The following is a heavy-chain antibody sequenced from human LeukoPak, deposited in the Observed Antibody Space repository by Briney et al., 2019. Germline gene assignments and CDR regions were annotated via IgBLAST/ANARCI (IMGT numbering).Heavy chain of an antibody. Sequence: SETLSLTCAVYGGSFSDYYWSWIRQPPGKGLEWIGEINHSGSTNYNPSLKSRVTISVDTSKNQFSLKLSSVTAADTAVYYCARGLRYYGSGSNFDYWGQGTLVTVSS. CDR3: ARGLRYYGSGSNFDY. CDR1: GGSFSDYY. V-gene: IGHV4-34*01. D-gene: IGHD3-10*01. CDR2: INHSGST. J-gene: IGHJ4*02.